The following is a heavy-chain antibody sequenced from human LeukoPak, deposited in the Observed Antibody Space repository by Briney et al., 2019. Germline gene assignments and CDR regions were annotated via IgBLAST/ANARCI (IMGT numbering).Heavy chain of an antibody. D-gene: IGHD6-6*01. CDR1: GYSFTSYW. J-gene: IGHJ4*02. CDR3: ARTEAARGLVLDY. V-gene: IGHV5-51*01. CDR2: IYPGDSDT. Sequence: GESLKISCKGSGYSFTSYWIGWVRQVPGKGLEWMGIIYPGDSDTRYSPSFQGQVTISADKSISTAYLQWSSLKASDTAMYYCARTEAARGLVLDYWGQGTLVTVSS.